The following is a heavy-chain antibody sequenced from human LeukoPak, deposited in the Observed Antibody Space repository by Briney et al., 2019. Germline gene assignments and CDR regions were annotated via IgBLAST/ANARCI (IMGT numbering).Heavy chain of an antibody. CDR2: IKPTSGDT. J-gene: IGHJ6*02. CDR3: ARKNLGLSDTWYYNFYGLDV. Sequence: GASVKVSCKTSGYTFSEYSIHWVRQAPGQGLEWMGWIKPTSGDTEYAQRFQGRVILTRDTSSSAVYMELSRMTSDDTAVYYCARKNLGLSDTWYYNFYGLDVWGRGTTITVSS. CDR1: GYTFSEYS. D-gene: IGHD1-26*01. V-gene: IGHV1-2*02.